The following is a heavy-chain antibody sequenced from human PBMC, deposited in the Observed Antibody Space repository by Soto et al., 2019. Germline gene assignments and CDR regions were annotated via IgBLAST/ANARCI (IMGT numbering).Heavy chain of an antibody. Sequence: QVQLVESGGGVVQPGRSLRLSCAASGFTFSSYAMHWVRQAPGKGLEWVAVISYDGSNKYYADSVKGRFTISRDNSKNAMYLQMNRRGAEDTAVYYCAGDGGGVVITPGVAYWGQGTLVTVSS. CDR3: AGDGGGVVITPGVAY. CDR2: ISYDGSNK. J-gene: IGHJ4*02. D-gene: IGHD3-22*01. CDR1: GFTFSSYA. V-gene: IGHV3-30-3*01.